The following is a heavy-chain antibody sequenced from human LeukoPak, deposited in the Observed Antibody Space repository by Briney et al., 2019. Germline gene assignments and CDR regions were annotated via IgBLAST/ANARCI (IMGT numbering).Heavy chain of an antibody. D-gene: IGHD3-22*01. CDR1: GFTFSSYA. J-gene: IGHJ3*02. Sequence: PGGSLRLSCAASGFTFSSYAMHWVRQAPGKGLELVALVSKDGGNKYYADSVKGRFSISRDNSKNTLYLQMNSLRAEDTAVYYCTRDNYYDSSDKPLTAFDIWGQGTMVTVSS. CDR3: TRDNYYDSSDKPLTAFDI. CDR2: VSKDGGNK. V-gene: IGHV3-30-3*01.